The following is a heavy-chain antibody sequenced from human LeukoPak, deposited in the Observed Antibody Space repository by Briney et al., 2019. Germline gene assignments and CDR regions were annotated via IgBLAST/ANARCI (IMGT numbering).Heavy chain of an antibody. Sequence: ASVKVSCKASGYTFTGYYMHWVRQALGQGLEWMGWINPNSGGTNYAQKFQGRVTMTRDTSISTAYMELSRLRSDDTAVYYCARGLGYSYYYYMDVWGKGTTVTISS. V-gene: IGHV1-2*02. CDR2: INPNSGGT. CDR3: ARGLGYSYYYYMDV. D-gene: IGHD5-18*01. CDR1: GYTFTGYY. J-gene: IGHJ6*03.